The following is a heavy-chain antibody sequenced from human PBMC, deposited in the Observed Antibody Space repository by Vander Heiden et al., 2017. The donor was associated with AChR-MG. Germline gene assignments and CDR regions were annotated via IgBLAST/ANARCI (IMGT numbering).Heavy chain of an antibody. Sequence: DVHLVESGGGLVKPGGSLRLSCAVPGFTFKDAWMNWVRQAAGKGLEWIGRIKSNSDGGITDHAAPVKGRFTISRDDSKNTLYLQMDSLKTEDTGVYYCTTLSLWNYVLETWGQGSLVTVSS. V-gene: IGHV3-15*01. J-gene: IGHJ5*02. D-gene: IGHD1-7*01. CDR3: TTLSLWNYVLET. CDR2: IKSNSDGGIT. CDR1: GFTFKDAW.